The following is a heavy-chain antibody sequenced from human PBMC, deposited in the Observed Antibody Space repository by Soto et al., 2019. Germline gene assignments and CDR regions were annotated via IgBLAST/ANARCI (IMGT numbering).Heavy chain of an antibody. CDR2: IIPIQGKA. V-gene: IGHV1-69*02. D-gene: IGHD2-21*01. J-gene: IGHJ6*03. CDR3: AKSLLFVDHAYMDV. Sequence: QVQLVQSGAELKKPGSSVKVSCEASGGSFISYSFTWVRQAPGQGLEWMGRIIPIQGKANYALKFLDRVTITADRSTRTAYMELRSLSPEDTAVYYCAKSLLFVDHAYMDVWGKGTTVTVSS. CDR1: GGSFISYS.